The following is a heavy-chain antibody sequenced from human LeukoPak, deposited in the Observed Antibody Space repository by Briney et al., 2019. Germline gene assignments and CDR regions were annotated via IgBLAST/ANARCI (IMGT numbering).Heavy chain of an antibody. D-gene: IGHD6-25*01. CDR1: GFTFSSHW. CDR2: IKDDGSHT. Sequence: GGSLRPSCAASGFTFSSHWMHWVRQAPGKGLVWVSRIKDDGSHTNYADSVKGRFTISRDNAKNTLSLQMNSLRAEDTAVYYCARGSGIITGIDEWGQGTLVTVSS. J-gene: IGHJ4*02. V-gene: IGHV3-74*01. CDR3: ARGSGIITGIDE.